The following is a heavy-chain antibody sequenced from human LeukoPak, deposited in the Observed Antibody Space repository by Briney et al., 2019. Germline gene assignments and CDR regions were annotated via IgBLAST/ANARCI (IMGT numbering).Heavy chain of an antibody. CDR2: ISWNSGSI. Sequence: PGGSLRLSCAASGFTFDDYAMHWVRQAPGKGLEWVSGISWNSGSIGYADSVKGRFTNSRDNAKNSLYLQMNSLRAEDTALYYCAKDTAGILTPNWFDPWGQGTLVTVSS. D-gene: IGHD3-9*01. J-gene: IGHJ5*02. V-gene: IGHV3-9*01. CDR3: AKDTAGILTPNWFDP. CDR1: GFTFDDYA.